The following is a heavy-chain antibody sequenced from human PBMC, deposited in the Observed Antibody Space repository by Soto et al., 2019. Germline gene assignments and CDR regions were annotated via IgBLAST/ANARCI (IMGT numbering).Heavy chain of an antibody. V-gene: IGHV3-23*01. CDR1: GFTFSSYA. CDR3: ARRGSGSYYDY. CDR2: ISGSGDST. D-gene: IGHD1-26*01. Sequence: EVQLLESGGGLVQPGGSLRLSCAAPGFTFSSYAMRWVRQAPVKGLEWVSAISGSGDSTYYAESVKGPFTISRDNSKNTLYLQMNSLRAEDTAVYYCARRGSGSYYDYWGQGTLVTVSS. J-gene: IGHJ4*02.